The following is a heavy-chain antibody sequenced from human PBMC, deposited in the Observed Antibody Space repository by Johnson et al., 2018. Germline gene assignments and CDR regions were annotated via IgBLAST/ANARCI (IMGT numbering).Heavy chain of an antibody. CDR1: GGSISSYY. J-gene: IGHJ4*02. V-gene: IGHV4-59*01. Sequence: QVQLQESGPGLVKPSETLSLTCTVSGGSISSYYWSWIRQPPGKGLEWIGYIYYSGSTNYNPSLKSRVTISVDTSKNQFSLKLSSVTAADTAVYYCARGCDFGVVSPTPFDYWGQGTLVTVSS. CDR2: IYYSGST. CDR3: ARGCDFGVVSPTPFDY. D-gene: IGHD3-3*01.